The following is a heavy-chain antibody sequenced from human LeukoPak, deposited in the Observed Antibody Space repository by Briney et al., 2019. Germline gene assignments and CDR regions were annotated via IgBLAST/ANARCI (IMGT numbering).Heavy chain of an antibody. CDR3: ARDYKYAFDN. J-gene: IGHJ4*02. CDR2: IGIDSGNT. CDR1: GFTFSDYS. V-gene: IGHV3-48*01. D-gene: IGHD5-24*01. Sequence: GGSLRLSCAASGFTFSDYSTNWVRQAPGKGLEWISYIGIDSGNTNYADSVKGRFTISGDKAKNSLYLQMNSLRVEDTAVYYCARDYKYAFDNWGQGTLVTVSS.